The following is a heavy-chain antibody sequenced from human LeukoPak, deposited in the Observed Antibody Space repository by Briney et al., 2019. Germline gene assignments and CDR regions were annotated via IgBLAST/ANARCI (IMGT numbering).Heavy chain of an antibody. D-gene: IGHD6-6*01. CDR2: IYYSGST. Sequence: SETLSLTCTVSGGSISSYYWSWIRQPPGKGLEWIGYIYYSGSTNYNPSLKSRVTISVDTSKNQFSLKLSSVTAADTAVYYCARLGRGSSSSADNNWFDPWGQGTLVTVSS. V-gene: IGHV4-59*08. CDR3: ARLGRGSSSSADNNWFDP. J-gene: IGHJ5*02. CDR1: GGSISSYY.